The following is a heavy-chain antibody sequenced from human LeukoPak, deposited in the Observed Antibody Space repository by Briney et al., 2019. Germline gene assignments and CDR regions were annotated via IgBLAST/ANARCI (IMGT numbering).Heavy chain of an antibody. CDR2: INWNGGST. Sequence: GGSLRLSCAASGFTFGDYGMSWVRQAPGKGLEWVSGINWNGGSTGYADSVKGRFTISRDTAKNFMYLQMTSLRAEDTALSHCARGYSGYDLPSYFDYWGQGNLVTVFS. CDR1: GFTFGDYG. V-gene: IGHV3-20*01. J-gene: IGHJ4*02. CDR3: ARGYSGYDLPSYFDY. D-gene: IGHD5-12*01.